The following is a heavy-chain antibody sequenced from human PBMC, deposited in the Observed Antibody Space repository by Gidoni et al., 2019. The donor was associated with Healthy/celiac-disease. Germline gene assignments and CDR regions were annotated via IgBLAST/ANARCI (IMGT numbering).Heavy chain of an antibody. Sequence: EVQLLESGGGLVQPGGSLRLSCAASGFPFSSYAMCWVRQVPGKGLGWVSAISGSGGSTYYADSVKGRFTISRDNSKNTLYLQMNSLRAEDTAVYYCAKEMATFRYFDLWGRGTLVTVSS. CDR3: AKEMATFRYFDL. CDR1: GFPFSSYA. D-gene: IGHD5-12*01. J-gene: IGHJ2*01. CDR2: ISGSGGST. V-gene: IGHV3-23*01.